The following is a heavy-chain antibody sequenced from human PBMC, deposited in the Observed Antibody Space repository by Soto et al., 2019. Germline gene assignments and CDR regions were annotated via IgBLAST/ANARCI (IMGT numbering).Heavy chain of an antibody. Sequence: QVQLVESGGGVVQPGRSLRLSCAASGFTFSSYGMHWVRQAPGKGLEWVAVISYDGSNKYYADSVKGRFTISRDNSKNTLYLQMNSLRAEDTAGYYCATGYDYIWGSYRYGDGTQGVFDYWGQGTLVTVSS. CDR2: ISYDGSNK. CDR3: ATGYDYIWGSYRYGDGTQGVFDY. D-gene: IGHD3-16*02. CDR1: GFTFSSYG. J-gene: IGHJ4*02. V-gene: IGHV3-30*03.